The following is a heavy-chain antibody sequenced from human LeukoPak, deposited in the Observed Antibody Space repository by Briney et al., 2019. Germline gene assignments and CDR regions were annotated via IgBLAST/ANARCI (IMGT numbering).Heavy chain of an antibody. CDR3: ACGGDYNWFDP. CDR1: GFTFSSYA. J-gene: IGHJ5*02. V-gene: IGHV3-23*01. Sequence: PGGSLRLSCAASGFTFSSYAMSWVRQAPGKGLEWVSAISGSGGSTHYADSVKGRFTISRDNSKNTLYLQMNSLRADDTAVYYCACGGDYNWFDPWGQGTLVTVSS. D-gene: IGHD2-21*02. CDR2: ISGSGGST.